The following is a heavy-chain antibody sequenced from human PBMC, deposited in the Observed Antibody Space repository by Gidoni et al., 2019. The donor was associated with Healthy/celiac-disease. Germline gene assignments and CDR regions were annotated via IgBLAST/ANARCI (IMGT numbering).Heavy chain of an antibody. CDR1: GCSISSGGYY. CDR2: IYYSGRT. CDR3: ARGKLRFLEVDWFDP. D-gene: IGHD3-3*01. J-gene: IGHJ5*02. V-gene: IGHV4-31*03. Sequence: QVQLQESGPGLVKPSQTLSLTCTVSGCSISSGGYYWSWIRQHPGKGLEWIGYIYYSGRTYYNPSLKSRVTISVDTSKNQFSLKLSSVTAADTAVYYCARGKLRFLEVDWFDPWGQGTLVTVSS.